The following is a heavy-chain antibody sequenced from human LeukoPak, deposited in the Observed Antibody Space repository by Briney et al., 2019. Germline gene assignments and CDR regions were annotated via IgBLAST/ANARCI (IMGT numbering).Heavy chain of an antibody. CDR1: GGTFSSYA. CDR3: ASATLRCSGGSCYEMDV. J-gene: IGHJ6*04. Sequence: GSSVKVSCKASGGTFSSYAISWVRQAPGQGLEWMGGIIPIFDTGNYAQKFQGRVTITADESTSTAYMELSSLRSEDTAVYYCASATLRCSGGSCYEMDVWGKGTTVTVSS. D-gene: IGHD2-15*01. V-gene: IGHV1-69*01. CDR2: IIPIFDTG.